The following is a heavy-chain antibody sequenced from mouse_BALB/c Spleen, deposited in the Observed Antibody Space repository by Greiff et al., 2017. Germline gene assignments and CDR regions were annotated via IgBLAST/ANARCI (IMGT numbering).Heavy chain of an antibody. D-gene: IGHD1-1*01. Sequence: VMLVESGGGLVKLGGSLKLSCAASGFTFSSYYMSWVRQTPEKRLELVAAINSNGGSTYYPDTVKGRFTISRDNAKNTLYLQMSSLKSEDTALYYCARRSSSYGYFDVWGAGTTVTVSS. J-gene: IGHJ1*01. V-gene: IGHV5-6-2*01. CDR3: ARRSSSYGYFDV. CDR2: INSNGGST. CDR1: GFTFSSYY.